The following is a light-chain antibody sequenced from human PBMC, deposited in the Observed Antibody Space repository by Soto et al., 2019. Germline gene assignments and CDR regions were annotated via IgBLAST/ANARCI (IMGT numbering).Light chain of an antibody. CDR2: DAS. Sequence: DIQMTQSPSTVSASVGDRVTITCRASQSVVGWLAWYQQKPGKAPKLLIYDASNLEGGVPPRFSGSGSGTEFTLTISSLQPDDFATYYCHQYNGYLWTFGQGTKVE. J-gene: IGKJ1*01. CDR3: HQYNGYLWT. V-gene: IGKV1-5*01. CDR1: QSVVGW.